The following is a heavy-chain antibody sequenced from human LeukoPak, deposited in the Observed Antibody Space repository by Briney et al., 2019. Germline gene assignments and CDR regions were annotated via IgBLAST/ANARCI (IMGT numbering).Heavy chain of an antibody. Sequence: ASVKVSCKASGYTFTSYGISWVRQPPGQGLEWMGWISAYNGNTNYAQKLQGRVTMTTDTSTSTAYMELRSLRSDDTAVYYCARDEYYDFWSGYYNGLYYFDYWGQGTLVTVSS. V-gene: IGHV1-18*01. CDR2: ISAYNGNT. CDR3: ARDEYYDFWSGYYNGLYYFDY. CDR1: GYTFTSYG. D-gene: IGHD3-3*01. J-gene: IGHJ4*02.